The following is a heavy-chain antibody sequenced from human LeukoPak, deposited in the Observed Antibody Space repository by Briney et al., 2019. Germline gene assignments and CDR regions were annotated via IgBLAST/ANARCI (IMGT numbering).Heavy chain of an antibody. Sequence: AETLSLTCTVSGGSISSYYWSWIRQPPGKGLEWIGYIYYSGSTNYNPSLKSRVTISVDTSKNQFSLKLSSVTAADTAVYYCARHDSNGYYGYCYYMDVWGKGTTVTVSS. D-gene: IGHD3-22*01. V-gene: IGHV4-59*01. CDR3: ARHDSNGYYGYCYYMDV. CDR1: GGSISSYY. J-gene: IGHJ6*03. CDR2: IYYSGST.